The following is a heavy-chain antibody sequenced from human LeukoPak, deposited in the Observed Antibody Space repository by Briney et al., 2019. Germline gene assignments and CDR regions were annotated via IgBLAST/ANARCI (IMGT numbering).Heavy chain of an antibody. J-gene: IGHJ3*02. V-gene: IGHV3-23*01. D-gene: IGHD5-18*01. CDR2: ISGSGGST. Sequence: PGGSLRLFCAASGFTFSSYAMSWVRQAPGKGLEWVSAISGSGGSTYYADSVKGRFTISRDNSKNTLYLQMNSLRAEDTAVYYCAKDLRWLLYAFDIWGQGTMVTVSS. CDR3: AKDLRWLLYAFDI. CDR1: GFTFSSYA.